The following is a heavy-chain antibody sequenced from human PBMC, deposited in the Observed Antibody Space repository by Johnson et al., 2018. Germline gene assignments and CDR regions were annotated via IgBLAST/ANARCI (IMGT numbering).Heavy chain of an antibody. J-gene: IGHJ6*03. CDR2: ISLDSGNI. CDR1: GFTFDVYA. Sequence: EVQLVESGGGLVQPGRSLRLSCAASGFTFDVYAMHWVRQVPGKGLEWVSGISLDSGNIAYADSVKGRFTISRDNAKNSLYLQMNSLRAEDTALYYCAKDIRGPPDYYYYYYMDVWGKGTTGTVSS. V-gene: IGHV3-9*01. CDR3: AKDIRGPPDYYYYYYMDV.